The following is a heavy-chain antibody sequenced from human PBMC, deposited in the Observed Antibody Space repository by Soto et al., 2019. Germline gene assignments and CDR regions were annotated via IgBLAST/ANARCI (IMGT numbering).Heavy chain of an antibody. CDR3: ARIPRYSFPTSDDLDS. D-gene: IGHD5-18*01. Sequence: QVQLVQSGAEVRKPGSSVQVSCKASGGTFYTYTFSWVRQAPGQGLEWMGSITPIYPTTNYAEKFQGRLTVNADGSTNTAYMELISLTSEDTAVYYCARIPRYSFPTSDDLDSWGQGTLVTVSS. V-gene: IGHV1-69*15. J-gene: IGHJ4*02. CDR2: ITPIYPTT. CDR1: GGTFYTYT.